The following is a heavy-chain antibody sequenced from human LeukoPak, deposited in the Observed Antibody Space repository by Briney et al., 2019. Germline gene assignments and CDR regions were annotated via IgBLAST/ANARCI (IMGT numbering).Heavy chain of an antibody. CDR2: IYYIWST. J-gene: IGHJ6*03. Sequence: PSETLSLTCAVYGGSFSGYYWSWIRQPPGKRLELIGSIYYIWSTYYNPSLKSRVTISVDTSKNQFSLKLSSVTAADTAVYYCAREGRIHSSSSYYMDVWGKGTTVTVSS. CDR3: AREGRIHSSSSYYMDV. V-gene: IGHV4-34*01. CDR1: GGSFSGYY. D-gene: IGHD6-13*01.